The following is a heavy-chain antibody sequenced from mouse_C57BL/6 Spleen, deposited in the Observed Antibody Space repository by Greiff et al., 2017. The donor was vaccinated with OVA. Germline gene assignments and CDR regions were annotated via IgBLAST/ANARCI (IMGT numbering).Heavy chain of an antibody. CDR3: ARYDNYDWYFDV. CDR1: GFTFTDYY. D-gene: IGHD1-1*02. J-gene: IGHJ1*03. V-gene: IGHV7-3*01. Sequence: EVKLMESGGGLVQPGGSLSLSCAASGFTFTDYYMSWVRQPPGKALEWLGFIRNKANGYTTEYSASVKGRFTISRDNSQRILYLQMNALRAEDSATYYCARYDNYDWYFDVWGTGTTVTVSS. CDR2: IRNKANGYTT.